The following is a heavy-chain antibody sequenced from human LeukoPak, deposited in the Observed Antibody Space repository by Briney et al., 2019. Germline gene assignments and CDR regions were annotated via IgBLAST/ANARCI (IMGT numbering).Heavy chain of an antibody. CDR2: INPNSGGT. D-gene: IGHD5-12*01. J-gene: IGHJ4*02. CDR1: GYTFTGYY. Sequence: ASVKVSCKASGYTFTGYYMHWVRQAPGQGLEWMGWINPNSGGTNYAQKFQGRVTMTRDTSISTAYMELSRLRSDDTAVYYCAREGMDNHINIVATMGGVDYWGQGTLVTVSS. V-gene: IGHV1-2*02. CDR3: AREGMDNHINIVATMGGVDY.